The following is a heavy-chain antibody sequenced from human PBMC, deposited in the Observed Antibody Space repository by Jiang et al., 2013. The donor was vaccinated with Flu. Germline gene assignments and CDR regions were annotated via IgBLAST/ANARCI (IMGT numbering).Heavy chain of an antibody. Sequence: VQLLESGGGLVKPGGSLRLSCAASGFTFSDYYMSWIRQAPGKGLEWVSYISSSSSYTNYADSVKGRFTISRDNAKNSLYLQMNSLRAEDTAVYYCARDSLITMIVVTPNAFDIWGQGTMVTVSS. CDR3: ARDSLITMIVVTPNAFDI. CDR2: ISSSSSYT. V-gene: IGHV3-11*06. CDR1: GFTFSDYY. D-gene: IGHD3-22*01. J-gene: IGHJ3*02.